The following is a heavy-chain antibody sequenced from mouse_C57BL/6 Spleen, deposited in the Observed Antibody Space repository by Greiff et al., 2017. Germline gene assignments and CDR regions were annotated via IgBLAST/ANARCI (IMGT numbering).Heavy chain of an antibody. V-gene: IGHV1-69*01. J-gene: IGHJ2*01. CDR1: GYTFTSYW. CDR3: ARRRELGVFFDY. CDR2: IDPSDSYT. D-gene: IGHD4-1*01. Sequence: QVQLQQPGAELVMPGASVKLSCKASGYTFTSYWMHWVKQRPGQGLEWIGEIDPSDSYTNYNQKFKGKSTLTVDKSSSTAYMQLSSLTSEDSAVYYCARRRELGVFFDYWGQGTTLAVSS.